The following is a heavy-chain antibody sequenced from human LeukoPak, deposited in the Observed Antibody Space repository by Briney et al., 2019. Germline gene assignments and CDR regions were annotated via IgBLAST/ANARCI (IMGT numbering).Heavy chain of an antibody. J-gene: IGHJ6*02. CDR3: ASGSPTTAGMDV. CDR2: INHNGST. CDR1: GGSFSGYY. Sequence: SETLSLTCAVYGGSFSGYYWSWIRQPPGKGLEWIGEINHNGSTNYNPSLKSRVTISVDTSKNQFSLKLSSVTAADTAVYYCASGSPTTAGMDVWGQGTTVTVSS. V-gene: IGHV4-34*01. D-gene: IGHD4-11*01.